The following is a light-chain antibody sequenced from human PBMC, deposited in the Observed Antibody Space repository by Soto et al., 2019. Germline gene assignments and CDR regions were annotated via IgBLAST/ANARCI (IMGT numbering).Light chain of an antibody. J-gene: IGLJ1*01. CDR3: CSYAGSSTAPYD. CDR1: SSDVGSYNL. Sequence: QSALTQPASVSGSPGQSITISCTGTSSDVGSYNLVSWYQQHPGKAPKLMIYEGSKRPSGVSNRFSGYKSGNTASLTISGRQAEDEADYYCCSYAGSSTAPYDFGTGTQLTVL. CDR2: EGS. V-gene: IGLV2-23*01.